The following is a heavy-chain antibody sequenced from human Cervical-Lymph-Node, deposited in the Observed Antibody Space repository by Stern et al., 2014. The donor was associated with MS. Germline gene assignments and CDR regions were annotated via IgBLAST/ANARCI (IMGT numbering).Heavy chain of an antibody. CDR2: IRRKAYGGTT. D-gene: IGHD3-3*01. CDR3: TTSIFGVVALGWFDP. J-gene: IGHJ5*02. Sequence: EVQLVQSGGGLVKPGRSLRLSCTASGFTFGDYAMSWFRQAPGKGLEWVGFIRRKAYGGTTEYAASVKGRFTISRDDSKSIAYLQMNSLKTEDPAVYYCTTSIFGVVALGWFDPWGQGTLVTVSS. V-gene: IGHV3-49*05. CDR1: GFTFGDYA.